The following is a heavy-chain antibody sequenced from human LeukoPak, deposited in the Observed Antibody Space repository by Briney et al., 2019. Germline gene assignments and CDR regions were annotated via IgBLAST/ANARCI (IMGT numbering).Heavy chain of an antibody. D-gene: IGHD3-16*01. CDR2: IIPILGIA. Sequence: ASVKVSCKASGGTFSSYAISWVRQAPGQGLEWMGRIIPILGIANYAQKFQGRVTITADKSTSTAYMELSSLRSEDTAVYYCARNQGTWGFGDYWGQGTLVTVSS. J-gene: IGHJ4*02. V-gene: IGHV1-69*04. CDR1: GGTFSSYA. CDR3: ARNQGTWGFGDY.